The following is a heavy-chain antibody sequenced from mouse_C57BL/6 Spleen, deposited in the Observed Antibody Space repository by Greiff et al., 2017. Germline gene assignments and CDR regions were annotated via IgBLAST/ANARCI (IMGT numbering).Heavy chain of an antibody. V-gene: IGHV5-4*01. CDR1: GFTFSSYA. Sequence: EVQLVESGGGLVKPGGSLKLSCAASGFTFSSYAMSWVRPTPEKRLEWVATISDGGSYTYYPDNVKGRFTISRDNAKNNLYLQMSHLKSEDTAMYYCARDGATVVATFDYWGQGTTLTVSS. CDR3: ARDGATVVATFDY. CDR2: ISDGGSYT. J-gene: IGHJ2*01. D-gene: IGHD1-1*01.